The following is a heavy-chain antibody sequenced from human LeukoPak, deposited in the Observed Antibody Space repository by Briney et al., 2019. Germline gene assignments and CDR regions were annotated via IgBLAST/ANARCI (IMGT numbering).Heavy chain of an antibody. CDR1: GFTFSSYA. Sequence: GWSLRLSCAASGFTFSSYAMSWVRQAPGKGLVWVSRLNGDGSATTYADSVKGRFTISRDNAKNTLYLQMNSLRAEDAAVYYCYVSGSYLREVDAFDIWGQGTMVTVSS. J-gene: IGHJ3*02. CDR2: LNGDGSAT. D-gene: IGHD3-10*01. CDR3: YVSGSYLREVDAFDI. V-gene: IGHV3-74*01.